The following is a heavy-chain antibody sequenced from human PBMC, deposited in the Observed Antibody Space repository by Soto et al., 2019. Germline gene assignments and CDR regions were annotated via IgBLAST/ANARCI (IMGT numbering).Heavy chain of an antibody. D-gene: IGHD2-2*01. CDR3: ASVPIWCGSSSCYTEGFDS. J-gene: IGHJ4*02. CDR1: GFVFSDYA. V-gene: IGHV3-23*01. CDR2: ISAGGSDP. Sequence: EVQLLDSGGGWVQPGGSLRLSCVASGFVFSDYAMSWVRQAPGKGLEWVSAISAGGSDPYYADSVKGRFTVSRVNSKNTLYLQMNTLRAEDTAIYYCASVPIWCGSSSCYTEGFDSWGQGTLVTVSS.